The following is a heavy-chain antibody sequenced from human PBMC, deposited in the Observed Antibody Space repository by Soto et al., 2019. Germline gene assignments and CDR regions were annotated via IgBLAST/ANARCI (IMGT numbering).Heavy chain of an antibody. J-gene: IGHJ4*02. D-gene: IGHD3-16*02. V-gene: IGHV1-46*03. Sequence: ASVKVSCKASGYTFTSYYMHWVRQAPGQGLEWMGIINPSGGSTSYAQKFQGRVTMTRDTSTSTVYMELSSLRSEDTAVYYCARESNQDYIWGSYRSQGGNFDYWGQGTLVTVSS. CDR3: ARESNQDYIWGSYRSQGGNFDY. CDR2: INPSGGST. CDR1: GYTFTSYY.